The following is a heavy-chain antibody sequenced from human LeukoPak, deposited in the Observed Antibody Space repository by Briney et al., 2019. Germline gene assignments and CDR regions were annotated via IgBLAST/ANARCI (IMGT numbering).Heavy chain of an antibody. CDR2: ISYDGSNK. J-gene: IGHJ4*02. V-gene: IGHV3-30*18. CDR1: GFTFSSYG. Sequence: PGRSLRLSCAASGFTFSSYGMHWVRQAPGKGLEWVAVISYDGSNKYYADSVKGRFTISRDNSKNTLYLQMNSLRAEDTAVYYCAKDRPMGIAAAGLFDYWGQGTLVTVSS. D-gene: IGHD6-13*01. CDR3: AKDRPMGIAAAGLFDY.